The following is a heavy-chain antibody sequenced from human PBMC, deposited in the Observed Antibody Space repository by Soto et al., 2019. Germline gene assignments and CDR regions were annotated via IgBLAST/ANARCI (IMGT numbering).Heavy chain of an antibody. J-gene: IGHJ4*02. Sequence: QVQLQESGPGLVKPSQTLSLTCTVSGGSISSGDYYWSWIRQPPGQGLEWIGYIYYSGITYYNPSRKSRVTISVDTSKNQCSLTLSSVTAADTAVYYCASNSYWYIFYDYGGQGTLVTVSS. D-gene: IGHD5-18*01. CDR3: ASNSYWYIFYDY. V-gene: IGHV4-30-4*01. CDR2: IYYSGIT. CDR1: GGSISSGDYY.